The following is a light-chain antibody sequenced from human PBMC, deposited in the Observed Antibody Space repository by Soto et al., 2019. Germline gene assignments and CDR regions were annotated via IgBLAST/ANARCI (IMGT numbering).Light chain of an antibody. CDR3: QQYTGPPTT. CDR2: GAS. Sequence: IILTQSPDTLFFSTVERATLSCRASQTVSSNYLAWCQQRPGQAPRRRIDGASTRAAGIPDRFSGSASGTDFTLTITRLEPEDSAVYFCQQYTGPPTTFGQGTRLEIK. CDR1: QTVSSNY. J-gene: IGKJ5*01. V-gene: IGKV3-20*01.